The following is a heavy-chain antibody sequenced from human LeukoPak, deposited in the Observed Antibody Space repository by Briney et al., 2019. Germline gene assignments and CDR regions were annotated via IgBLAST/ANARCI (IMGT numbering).Heavy chain of an antibody. CDR3: ARPGYCSSASCLKFDY. Sequence: GGSLRLSCAASGFTFSSYWMSWVRQAPGKGLEWVANIKQDGSEKYYVDPVKGRFTISRDNAKNSLYLQMNSLRAEDTAVYYRARPGYCSSASCLKFDYWGQGTLVTVSS. CDR2: IKQDGSEK. J-gene: IGHJ4*02. D-gene: IGHD2-2*01. V-gene: IGHV3-7*01. CDR1: GFTFSSYW.